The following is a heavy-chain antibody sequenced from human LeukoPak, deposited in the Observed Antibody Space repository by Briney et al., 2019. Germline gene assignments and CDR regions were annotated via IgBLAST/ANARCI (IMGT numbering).Heavy chain of an antibody. CDR2: IYYSGST. Sequence: SETLSLTCTVSGDSISSYYWSWLRQPTGKGLEWFGYIYYSGSTNYNPSLKSRVTISVDTSKNQFSLKLSSVTAADTAVYYCARLNSSSWYHYYYMDVWGKGTTVTVSS. J-gene: IGHJ6*03. V-gene: IGHV4-59*08. CDR1: GDSISSYY. D-gene: IGHD6-13*01. CDR3: ARLNSSSWYHYYYMDV.